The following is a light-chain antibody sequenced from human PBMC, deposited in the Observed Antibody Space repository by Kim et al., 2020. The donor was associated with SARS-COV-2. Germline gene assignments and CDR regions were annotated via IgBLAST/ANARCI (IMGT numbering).Light chain of an antibody. J-gene: IGKJ1*01. CDR1: ESVSGG. CDR2: AAS. V-gene: IGKV1-5*01. CDR3: QQYGSYSRT. Sequence: ASVGVSVTITCRASESVSGGVAWYQQKPGKAPNVLIFAASTLYNGVPSRFSGSGSGTEFTLTISSLQPDDVATYYCQQYGSYSRTFGQGTKVDIK.